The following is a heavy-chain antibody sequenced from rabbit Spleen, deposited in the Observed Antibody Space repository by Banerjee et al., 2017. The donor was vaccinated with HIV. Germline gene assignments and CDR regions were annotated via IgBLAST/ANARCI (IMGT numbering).Heavy chain of an antibody. D-gene: IGHD8-1*01. CDR2: IAGSSSAFT. Sequence: QEQLEESGGDLVKPGASLTLTCTASGFDFSSSYNICWVRQAPGKGLEWLSCIAGSSSAFTYSATWAKGRFTISKTSSTTVTLQMTSLTVADTAPYFCARDTGSSFSTYGMDLWGQGTLVTVS. V-gene: IGHV1S45*01. CDR1: GFDFSSSYN. CDR3: ARDTGSSFSTYGMDL. J-gene: IGHJ6*01.